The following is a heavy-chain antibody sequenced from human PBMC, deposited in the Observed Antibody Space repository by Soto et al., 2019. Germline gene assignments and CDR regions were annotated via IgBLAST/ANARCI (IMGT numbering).Heavy chain of an antibody. J-gene: IGHJ6*02. CDR1: GYTFTCYY. V-gene: IGHV1-46*01. Sequence: ASVKVSCKASGYTFTCYYMHWVRQSPGQGPEWMGIINPSGGSTSYAQKFQGRVTMTRDTSTSTVYMELSSLRSEDTAVYYCARDLNKQWLAPDLYYYYYGMDVWGQGTTVTVSS. CDR2: INPSGGST. D-gene: IGHD6-19*01. CDR3: ARDLNKQWLAPDLYYYYYGMDV.